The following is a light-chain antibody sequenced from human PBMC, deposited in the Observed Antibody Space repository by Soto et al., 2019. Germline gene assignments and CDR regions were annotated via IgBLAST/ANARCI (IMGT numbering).Light chain of an antibody. V-gene: IGLV2-11*01. CDR1: SSDVGGYNY. CDR2: DVS. CDR3: CAYAGSYNRVV. J-gene: IGLJ2*01. Sequence: QSALTQPRSVSGSPGQSVTISCTGTSSDVGGYNYVSWYQQHPGKAPKLMIYDVSKRPSGVPDRFSGSKSGNTASLTISGLQAEDEADYYCCAYAGSYNRVVFGGGTKLTVL.